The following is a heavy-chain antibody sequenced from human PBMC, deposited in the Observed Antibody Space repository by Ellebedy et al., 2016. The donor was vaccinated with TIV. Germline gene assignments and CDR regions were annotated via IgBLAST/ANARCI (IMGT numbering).Heavy chain of an antibody. V-gene: IGHV3-53*01. J-gene: IGHJ4*02. D-gene: IGHD4-17*01. CDR1: GITVNSSY. Sequence: GGSLRLSXAASGITVNSSYMSWVRQAPGQGLDWISVIYSAGSTNYADSVKGRFTISRDNSKNTLFLQMILLRAEDTAVYYCAKAYGVQFDFWGQGTLITVSS. CDR3: AKAYGVQFDF. CDR2: IYSAGST.